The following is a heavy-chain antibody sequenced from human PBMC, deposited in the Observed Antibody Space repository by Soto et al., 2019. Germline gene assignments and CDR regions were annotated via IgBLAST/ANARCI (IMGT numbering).Heavy chain of an antibody. Sequence: GGSLRLSCAASGFTFSSYAMSWVRQAPGKGLEWDSAITASSNNTYYADSVKGRFTISRDNAKNSMYLQMNSLRAEDTAVYYCARGRPFNWNRQFYYYGMDVWGQGTTVTVSS. CDR1: GFTFSSYA. V-gene: IGHV3-21*01. CDR2: ITASSNNT. D-gene: IGHD1-20*01. CDR3: ARGRPFNWNRQFYYYGMDV. J-gene: IGHJ6*02.